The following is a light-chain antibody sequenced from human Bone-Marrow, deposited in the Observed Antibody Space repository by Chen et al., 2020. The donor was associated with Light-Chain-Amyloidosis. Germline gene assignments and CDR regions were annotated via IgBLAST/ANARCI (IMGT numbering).Light chain of an antibody. J-gene: IGLJ1*01. Sequence: QSVLTQPPSASGNPGQRATLSCSGSTSNVGTDNVYWYQQLPGTAPKLLIYNDIQRPSGVPDRISGSKSATSAFLAISGLRSEDEAAYYCATWDASLRVYLFGAGTKVTVL. CDR1: TSNVGTDN. CDR3: ATWDASLRVYL. CDR2: NDI. V-gene: IGLV1-47*01.